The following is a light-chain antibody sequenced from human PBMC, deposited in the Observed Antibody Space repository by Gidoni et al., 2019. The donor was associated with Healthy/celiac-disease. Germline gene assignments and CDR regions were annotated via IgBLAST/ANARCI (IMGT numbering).Light chain of an antibody. V-gene: IGKV1-27*01. CDR3: KKANSAPWT. CDR1: QGISNY. CDR2: AAS. Sequence: DIQMSQSPPSLSASVGDRVTITCRASQGISNYLAWYQQKPGKVPKLLIYAASTLQSGVPPRFSGSGSGTDFTLTISSLQPEDVATYYCKKANSAPWTFGQGTKVEIK. J-gene: IGKJ1*01.